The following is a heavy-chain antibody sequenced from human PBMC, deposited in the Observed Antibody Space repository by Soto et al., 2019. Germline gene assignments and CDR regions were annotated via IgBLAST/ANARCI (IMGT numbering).Heavy chain of an antibody. J-gene: IGHJ6*01. CDR1: VFTLRNYW. V-gene: IGHV3-7*03. CDR2: IKHDGNEK. D-gene: IGHD2-21*02. Sequence: PVGSLRLSCASSVFTLRNYWMTCVRHSPGKWLEWVANIKHDGNEKYYVDSVKGRFTISRDNTKNSLYLQMNSLRVEDSALYYCARDKMAYCSGDCYAGSYYYGVEGLGQGTTVIVSS. CDR3: ARDKMAYCSGDCYAGSYYYGVEG.